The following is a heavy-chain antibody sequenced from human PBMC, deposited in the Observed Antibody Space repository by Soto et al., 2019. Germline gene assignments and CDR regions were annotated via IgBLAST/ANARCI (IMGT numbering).Heavy chain of an antibody. Sequence: EASVKVSCKASGYTFTSYDINWVRQATGQGLEWMGWMDPNSGYTGYAQKFQGRVTMTRNTSISTAYMELSSLRSEDTAVYYCARSSAVEAFDIWGQGTMVTVSS. CDR1: GYTFTSYD. CDR2: MDPNSGYT. CDR3: ARSSAVEAFDI. J-gene: IGHJ3*02. V-gene: IGHV1-8*01.